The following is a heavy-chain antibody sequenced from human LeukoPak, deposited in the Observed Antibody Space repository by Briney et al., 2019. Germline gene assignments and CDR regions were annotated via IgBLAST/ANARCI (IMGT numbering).Heavy chain of an antibody. J-gene: IGHJ2*01. V-gene: IGHV4-59*01. D-gene: IGHD2-21*02. CDR3: ARDRYCGGNWYGGFDL. CDR1: GGSISSYY. CDR2: INYSGYT. Sequence: SETLSLTCTVSGGSISSYYYSWVRQPPGKGLEWIGYINYSGYTNYNPSLKSRVTISVDTSKNQFSLQLRSVTAADTAVYFCARDRYCGGNWYGGFDLWGRGTLVTVSS.